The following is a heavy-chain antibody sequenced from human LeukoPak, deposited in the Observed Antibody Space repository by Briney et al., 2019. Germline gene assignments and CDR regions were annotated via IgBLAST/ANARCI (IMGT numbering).Heavy chain of an antibody. J-gene: IGHJ4*02. CDR3: ARVGHNYYDSSGYPDY. CDR2: ISAYNGNT. Sequence: ASVKVSCKASGYTFTSYGISWVRQAPGQGLEWMGWISAYNGNTNYAQKLQGRVTMTTDTSTSTAYMELRSLRSDDTAVYYCARVGHNYYDSSGYPDYWGQGTLVTVSS. CDR1: GYTFTSYG. V-gene: IGHV1-18*01. D-gene: IGHD3-22*01.